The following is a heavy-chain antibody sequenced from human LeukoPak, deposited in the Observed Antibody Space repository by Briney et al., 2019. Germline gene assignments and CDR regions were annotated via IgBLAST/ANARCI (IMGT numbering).Heavy chain of an antibody. Sequence: SETLSLTCTVSSGSISGYYWSWIRQPPGKGLEWIGYIYYSGSTNYNPSLKSRVTISVDTSKNQFSLKLSSVTAADTAVYYCARHRSGSYWRAFDIWGQGTMVTVSS. CDR2: IYYSGST. CDR1: SGSISGYY. CDR3: ARHRSGSYWRAFDI. D-gene: IGHD1-26*01. J-gene: IGHJ3*02. V-gene: IGHV4-59*08.